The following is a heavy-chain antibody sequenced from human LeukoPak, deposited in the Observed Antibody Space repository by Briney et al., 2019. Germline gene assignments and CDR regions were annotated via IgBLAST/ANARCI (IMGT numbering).Heavy chain of an antibody. Sequence: SETLSLTCAVYGGSFSGYYWSWIRQPPGKGLEWIGEINHSGSTNYNPSLKSRVTISVDTSKNQFSLKLSSVTAADTAVYYCARDLDFHNFDYWGQGALVTVSS. CDR2: INHSGST. CDR3: ARDLDFHNFDY. CDR1: GGSFSGYY. V-gene: IGHV4-34*01. J-gene: IGHJ4*02.